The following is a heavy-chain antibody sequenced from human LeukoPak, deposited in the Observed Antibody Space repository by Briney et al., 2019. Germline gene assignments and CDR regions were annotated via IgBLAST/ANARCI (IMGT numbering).Heavy chain of an antibody. CDR3: ARYGYDSSGYYVDWYFDL. Sequence: SQTLSLTCAVSGGSISSGGYSWSWIRQPPGKGLEWIGYIYHSGSTYYNPSLKSRVTISVDGSKNQFSLKLSSVTAADTAVYYCARYGYDSSGYYVDWYFDLWGRGTLVTVSS. CDR2: IYHSGST. D-gene: IGHD3-22*01. J-gene: IGHJ2*01. V-gene: IGHV4-30-2*01. CDR1: GGSISSGGYS.